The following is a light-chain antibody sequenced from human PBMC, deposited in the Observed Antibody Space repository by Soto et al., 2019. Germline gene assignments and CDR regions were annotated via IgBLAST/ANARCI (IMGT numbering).Light chain of an antibody. CDR1: QSVSSSY. Sequence: EIVLTQSPGTLSVSPGERGTLCCRASQSVSSSYLAWYQHRPGQAPRLLIFGASSRATGIPDRFSGSGSGTDFTLTISRLEPEDFAVYYCQQYGSSPPTFGQGTKVDI. CDR2: GAS. CDR3: QQYGSSPPT. J-gene: IGKJ1*01. V-gene: IGKV3-20*01.